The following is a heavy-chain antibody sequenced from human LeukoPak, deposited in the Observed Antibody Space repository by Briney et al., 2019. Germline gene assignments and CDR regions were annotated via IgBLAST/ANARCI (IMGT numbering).Heavy chain of an antibody. V-gene: IGHV1-18*01. CDR2: ISGNNGNT. D-gene: IGHD3-3*01. Sequence: VASVKVSCKASGGTFSSYAISWVRQAPGQGLEWMGWISGNNGNTHYAQKIQGRVTMTTDTSTSTAYMELRSLGSDDTAVYYCARLYDFRSGYYPHFDYWGQGTLVTVSS. J-gene: IGHJ4*02. CDR1: GGTFSSYA. CDR3: ARLYDFRSGYYPHFDY.